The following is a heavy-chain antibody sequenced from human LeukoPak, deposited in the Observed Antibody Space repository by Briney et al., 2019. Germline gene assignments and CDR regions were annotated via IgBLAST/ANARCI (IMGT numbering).Heavy chain of an antibody. D-gene: IGHD6-13*01. CDR1: RRTFSSYA. CDR3: ARDTYGSSGEYYFYD. Sequence: SVKVSCKASRRTFSSYAIRWVRQAPAQGLEWMGGIIPIFGTANYAQKFQGRVTITADESTSTAYMELSSLRSEDTAVYYCARDTYGSSGEYYFYDWGQGTLVTVSS. J-gene: IGHJ4*02. CDR2: IIPIFGTA. V-gene: IGHV1-69*13.